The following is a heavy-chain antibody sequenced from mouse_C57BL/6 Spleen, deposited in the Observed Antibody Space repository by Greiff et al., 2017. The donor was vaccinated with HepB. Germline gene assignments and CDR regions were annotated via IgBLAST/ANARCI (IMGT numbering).Heavy chain of an antibody. J-gene: IGHJ4*01. CDR2: IRNKANGYTT. CDR3: ARSGSGWDYAMDY. V-gene: IGHV7-3*01. Sequence: DVQLVESGGGLVQPGGSLSLSCAASGFTFTDYYMSWVRQPPGKALEWLGFIRNKANGYTTEYSASVKGRFTISRDNSQSILYLQMNALRAEDSATYYCARSGSGWDYAMDYWGQGTSVTVSS. D-gene: IGHD1-1*01. CDR1: GFTFTDYY.